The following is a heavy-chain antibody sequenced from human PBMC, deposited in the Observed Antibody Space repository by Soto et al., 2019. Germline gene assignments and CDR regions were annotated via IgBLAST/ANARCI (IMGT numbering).Heavy chain of an antibody. CDR1: GYSFTSYW. J-gene: IGHJ4*02. V-gene: IGHV5-10-1*01. CDR2: IDPSDSYT. D-gene: IGHD3-22*01. Sequence: GESLKISCKGSGYSFTSYWISWVRQMPGKGLEWMGRIDPSDSYTNYSPSFQGHVTISADKSISTAYLQWSSLKASDTAMYYCARLIYPTYYYDSSGYYGHYWGQGTLVTV. CDR3: ARLIYPTYYYDSSGYYGHY.